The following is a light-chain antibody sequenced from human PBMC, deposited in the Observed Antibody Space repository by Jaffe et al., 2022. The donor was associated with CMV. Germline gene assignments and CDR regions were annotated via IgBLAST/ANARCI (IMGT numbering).Light chain of an antibody. CDR2: GAS. Sequence: EIVMTQSPATLSVSPGERATLSCRASQSVSSKLAWYQQKPGQAPRLLIYGASARATGVPSRFSASRSGTEFTLTISGLQSEDFAVYYCQQYNDWPPRTFGPGTKLEIK. V-gene: IGKV3-15*01. CDR3: QQYNDWPPRT. CDR1: QSVSSK. J-gene: IGKJ2*01.